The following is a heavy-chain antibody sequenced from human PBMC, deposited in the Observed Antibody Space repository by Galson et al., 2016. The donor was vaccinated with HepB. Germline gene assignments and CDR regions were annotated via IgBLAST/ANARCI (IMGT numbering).Heavy chain of an antibody. CDR1: GGSISSGGYY. CDR2: IHYSGST. V-gene: IGHV4-31*03. D-gene: IGHD6-19*01. CDR3: ARDRWYSSGWFSPDDYYGMDV. Sequence: TLSLTCTVSGGSISSGGYYWTWIRQHPGKGLEWIGYIHYSGSTYYNPSLQSRVIISVDTSKNQFSLKLSSVTAADTAVYYCARDRWYSSGWFSPDDYYGMDVWGQGTTVTVSS. J-gene: IGHJ6*02.